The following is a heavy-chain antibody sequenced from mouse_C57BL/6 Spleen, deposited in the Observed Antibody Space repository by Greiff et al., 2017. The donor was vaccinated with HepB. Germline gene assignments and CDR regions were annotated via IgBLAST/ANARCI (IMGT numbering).Heavy chain of an antibody. D-gene: IGHD2-1*01. CDR3: ARSHYGNYTRY. CDR1: GYTFTNYW. CDR2: IYPGGGYT. V-gene: IGHV1-63*01. J-gene: IGHJ2*01. Sequence: VQLQQSGAELVRPGTSVKMSCKASGYTFTNYWIGWAKQRPGHGLEWIGDIYPGGGYTNYNEKFKGKATLTADTSSSTAYMQLSSLTSEDSAVYYCARSHYGNYTRYWGQGTTLTVSS.